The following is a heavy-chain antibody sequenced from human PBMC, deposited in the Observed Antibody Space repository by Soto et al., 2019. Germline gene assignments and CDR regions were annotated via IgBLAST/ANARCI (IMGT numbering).Heavy chain of an antibody. V-gene: IGHV4-39*07. CDR2: IHYSGST. J-gene: IGHJ6*03. CDR1: GDSISITSYY. Sequence: PSETLSLTCTVSGDSISITSYYWGWVRQPPGKGLEWIGSIHYSGSTHYNPSLQSRVTISGDASKKQFSLKLSSVTAADTAVYYCARGIYYYYYYMDVWGKGTTVTVSS. CDR3: ARGIYYYYYYMDV.